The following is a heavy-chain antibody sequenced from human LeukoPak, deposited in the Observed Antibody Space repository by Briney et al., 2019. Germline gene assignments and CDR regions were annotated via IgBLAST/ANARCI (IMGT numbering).Heavy chain of an antibody. J-gene: IGHJ4*02. CDR2: INPSGGST. CDR1: GYTFTSYY. V-gene: IGHV1-46*01. Sequence: ASVKVSCKASGYTFTSYYMHWVRQAPGQGPEWMEIINPSGGSTSYAQKFQGRVTMTRDTSISTAYMELSRLRSDDTAVYYCARDSRTGNYYGSGSYGGLDFDYWGQGTLVTVSS. D-gene: IGHD3-10*01. CDR3: ARDSRTGNYYGSGSYGGLDFDY.